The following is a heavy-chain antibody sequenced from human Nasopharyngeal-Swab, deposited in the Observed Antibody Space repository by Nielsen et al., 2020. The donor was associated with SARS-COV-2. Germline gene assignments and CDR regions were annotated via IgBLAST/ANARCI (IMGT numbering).Heavy chain of an antibody. Sequence: GESLKISCAASGFIFSDYYMTWIRQVPGKGLDWVSFISRGGESIYYADSVKGRFTITRDNAKNSVYLQMNSLRAEDSAVYYCARGDDTTDYYEPFDSWGQGTLVTVSS. CDR1: GFIFSDYY. CDR2: ISRGGESI. V-gene: IGHV3-11*04. D-gene: IGHD3-22*01. J-gene: IGHJ4*02. CDR3: ARGDDTTDYYEPFDS.